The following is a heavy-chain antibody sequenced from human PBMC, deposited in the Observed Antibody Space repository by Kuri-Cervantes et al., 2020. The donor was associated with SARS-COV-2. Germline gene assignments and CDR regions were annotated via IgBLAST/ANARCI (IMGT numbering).Heavy chain of an antibody. CDR2: INPNSGGT. Sequence: ASVKVSCKASGYTFTGYYMHWVRQAPGQGLEWMGWINPNSGGTNYAQKFQGRVTMTRDTSISTAYMELSRLRSDDTAVYYCARTLRTLSYGLSEWFDPWGQGTLVTISS. J-gene: IGHJ5*02. V-gene: IGHV1-2*02. CDR3: ARTLRTLSYGLSEWFDP. CDR1: GYTFTGYY. D-gene: IGHD1-26*01.